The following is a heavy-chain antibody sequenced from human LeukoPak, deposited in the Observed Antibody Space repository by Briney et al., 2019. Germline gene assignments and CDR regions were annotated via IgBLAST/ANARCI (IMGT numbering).Heavy chain of an antibody. V-gene: IGHV3-30*02. J-gene: IGHJ4*02. CDR2: IRYDGSNK. CDR1: GFTFSSYG. Sequence: GGSLRLSCAASGFTFSSYGMHWVRQAPGKGLEWVAFIRYDGSNKYYADSVKGRFTISRDNSKNTLYLQMNSLRAEDSALYYCARASAVAGTRDYWGQGTLVTVSS. D-gene: IGHD6-19*01. CDR3: ARASAVAGTRDY.